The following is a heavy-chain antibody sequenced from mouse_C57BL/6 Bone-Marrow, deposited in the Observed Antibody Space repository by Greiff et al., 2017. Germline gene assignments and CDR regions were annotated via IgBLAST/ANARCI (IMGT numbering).Heavy chain of an antibody. D-gene: IGHD2-4*01. CDR2: MHPNGGSP. V-gene: IGHV1-64*01. J-gene: IGHJ4*01. CDR1: GYTFTNYC. CDR3: ARSYYYDGYTMDY. Sequence: QVQLQQPGAELVKPGASVKLSCKASGYTFTNYCMHWVKQRPGQGLEWIGMMHPNGGSPDYNEKFKSEATLSVDKSSRTAYMELLSLTSEVSEVYCCARSYYYDGYTMDYGGQGTSVTVSS.